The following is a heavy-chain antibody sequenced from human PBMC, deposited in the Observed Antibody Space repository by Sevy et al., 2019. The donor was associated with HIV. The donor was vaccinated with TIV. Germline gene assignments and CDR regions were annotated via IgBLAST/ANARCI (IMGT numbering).Heavy chain of an antibody. V-gene: IGHV4-34*01. D-gene: IGHD3-9*01. Sequence: SETLSLTCAVYGGSFSGYYWSWIRQPPGKGLEWIGEINHSGSTNYNPSLKSRVTISVDTSKNQFSLKLSSVTAADTAVYYCARGRPLYDILTGYYKGGDWFDPWGQGTLVTVSS. CDR1: GGSFSGYY. CDR2: INHSGST. J-gene: IGHJ5*02. CDR3: ARGRPLYDILTGYYKGGDWFDP.